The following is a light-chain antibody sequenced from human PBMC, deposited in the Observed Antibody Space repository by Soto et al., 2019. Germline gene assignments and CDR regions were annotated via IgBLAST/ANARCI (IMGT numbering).Light chain of an antibody. CDR3: QHFHNWRLT. CDR1: QSVNNN. Sequence: EIEMTQSPATLSVSPGERATLSCRASQSVNNNVAWYQQKPGQAPRLLIYGASTRATVIPDRFSGSGSGTEFTLTISSLQSEDFAVYYCQHFHNWRLTFGGGTKVDIK. V-gene: IGKV3-15*01. CDR2: GAS. J-gene: IGKJ4*01.